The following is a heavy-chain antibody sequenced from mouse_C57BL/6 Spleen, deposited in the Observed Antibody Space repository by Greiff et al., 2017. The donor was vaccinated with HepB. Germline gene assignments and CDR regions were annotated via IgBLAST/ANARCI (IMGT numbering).Heavy chain of an antibody. V-gene: IGHV2-6*01. J-gene: IGHJ3*01. D-gene: IGHD3-2*02. Sequence: VKLQESGPGLVAPSQSLSITCTVSGFSLTSYGVDWVRQSPGKGLEWLGVICGVGSTIYNSALKSRLSISKDNSKSKVFLKMNSLQTEDTAMYYCPIIISGRGFAYWGQLTLVTVSA. CDR3: PIIISGRGFAY. CDR1: GFSLTSYG. CDR2: ICGVGST.